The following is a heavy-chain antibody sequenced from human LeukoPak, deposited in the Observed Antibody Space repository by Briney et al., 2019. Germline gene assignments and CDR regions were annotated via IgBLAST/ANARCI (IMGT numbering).Heavy chain of an antibody. D-gene: IGHD2-2*01. CDR1: GFTFTKYD. CDR3: AKGAAYSTTGRPYYFDC. J-gene: IGHJ4*02. CDR2: IGTSGDA. Sequence: PGGSLRLSCVASGFTFTKYDMHWVRQPPGKSLQWVSSIGTSGDAYSLDSVKGRFTISREDATNSLHLQMSSLRAEDTAVYYCAKGAAYSTTGRPYYFDCWGQGILVTVSS. V-gene: IGHV3-13*01.